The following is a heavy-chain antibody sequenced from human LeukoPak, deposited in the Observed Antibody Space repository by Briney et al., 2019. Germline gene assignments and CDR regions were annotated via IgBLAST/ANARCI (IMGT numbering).Heavy chain of an antibody. CDR2: ICGTDDTT. CDR1: GFTFSSYA. J-gene: IGHJ4*02. Sequence: GGSLRLSCAASGFTFSSYAMNWVRQAPGKGLEWVSVICGTDDTTYYADSVKGRFTISRDNSKNTLFLQMNRLRAEDTAVYYCAKAVTGSCYTSADYWGQGTLVAVPS. CDR3: AKAVTGSCYTSADY. D-gene: IGHD2-15*01. V-gene: IGHV3-23*01.